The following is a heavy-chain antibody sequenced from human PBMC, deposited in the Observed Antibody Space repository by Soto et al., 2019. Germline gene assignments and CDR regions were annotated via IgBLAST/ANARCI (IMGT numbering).Heavy chain of an antibody. Sequence: GGSLRLSCAASGFTFSNAWMNWVRQAPGKGLEWVGRIKSKTDGGTTDYAAPVKGRFTISRDDSKNTLYLQMNSLKTEDTAVYYCTTNPSYSYGTSQYDYWGQGTLVTVSS. CDR1: GFTFSNAW. J-gene: IGHJ4*02. D-gene: IGHD5-18*01. CDR3: TTNPSYSYGTSQYDY. V-gene: IGHV3-15*07. CDR2: IKSKTDGGTT.